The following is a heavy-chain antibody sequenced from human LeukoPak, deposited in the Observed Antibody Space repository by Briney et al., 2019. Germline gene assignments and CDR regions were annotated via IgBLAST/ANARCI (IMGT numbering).Heavy chain of an antibody. CDR2: VVGSGGST. CDR3: ATVQNPLGYCSSGACYLGEYSQH. J-gene: IGHJ1*01. V-gene: IGHV3-23*01. CDR1: GFTFRNYA. Sequence: TGGSLRLSCAASGFTFRNYAMSWVRQAPGKGLEWVSAVVGSGGSTYYADSVRGRFTISRDNSKNMLYLQMNSLRAEDTAVYYCATVQNPLGYCSSGACYLGEYSQHWGQGTLVTVSS. D-gene: IGHD2-15*01.